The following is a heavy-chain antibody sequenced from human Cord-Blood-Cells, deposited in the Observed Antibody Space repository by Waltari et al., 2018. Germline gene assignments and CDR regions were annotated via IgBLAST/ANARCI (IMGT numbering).Heavy chain of an antibody. CDR1: GGTSSRYA. Sequence: QVQLVQSGAEVKKPGSSVKGTCRASGGTSSRYAIGWVRQAPGQGLEWMGGIIPILGIANYAQKFQGRVTITADESTSTAYMELSSLRSEDTAVYYCARDLGYCSSTSCYDYWGQGTLVTVSS. CDR2: IIPILGIA. J-gene: IGHJ4*02. V-gene: IGHV1-69*04. D-gene: IGHD2-2*01. CDR3: ARDLGYCSSTSCYDY.